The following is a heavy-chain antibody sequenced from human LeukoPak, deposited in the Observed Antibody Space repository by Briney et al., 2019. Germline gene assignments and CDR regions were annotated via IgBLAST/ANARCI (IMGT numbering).Heavy chain of an antibody. D-gene: IGHD6-25*01. Sequence: GGSLRLSCAASGFTFSNHGMSWVRQAPGKGLEWLSGVSTPGGGTYYADSVKGRFTISRDDAKKTLCLQTNSLKVEDTDVYYCARDVACGDFDYWGQGTLVTVSS. CDR2: VSTPGGGT. CDR3: ARDVACGDFDY. V-gene: IGHV3-23*01. J-gene: IGHJ4*02. CDR1: GFTFSNHG.